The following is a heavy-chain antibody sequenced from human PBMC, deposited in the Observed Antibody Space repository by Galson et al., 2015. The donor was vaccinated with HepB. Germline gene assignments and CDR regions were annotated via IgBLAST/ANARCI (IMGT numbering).Heavy chain of an antibody. CDR2: IYWDDDK. J-gene: IGHJ4*02. V-gene: IGHV2-5*02. CDR1: GFSLSTSGVG. D-gene: IGHD6-13*01. CDR3: AHVDRVAAAGTGFDY. Sequence: PALVKPTQTLTLTCTFSGFSLSTSGVGVGWIRQPPGKALEWLALIYWDDDKRYSPSLKSRLTITKDTSKNQVVLTMTNMDPVDTATYYCAHVDRVAAAGTGFDYWGQGTLVTVSS.